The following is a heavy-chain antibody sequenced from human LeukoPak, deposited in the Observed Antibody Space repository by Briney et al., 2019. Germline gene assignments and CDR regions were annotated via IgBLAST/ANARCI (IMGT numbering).Heavy chain of an antibody. CDR2: IYTSGST. CDR1: GGSISSGSYY. CDR3: ARDRTYSSSSWFDP. Sequence: SQTLSLTCTVSGGSISSGSYYWSWIRQPAGKGLEWIGRIYTSGSTNYNPSLKSRVTISVDTSKNQFSLKLSSVTAADTAVYYCARDRTYSSSSWFDPWGQGTLVTVSS. V-gene: IGHV4-61*02. D-gene: IGHD6-6*01. J-gene: IGHJ5*02.